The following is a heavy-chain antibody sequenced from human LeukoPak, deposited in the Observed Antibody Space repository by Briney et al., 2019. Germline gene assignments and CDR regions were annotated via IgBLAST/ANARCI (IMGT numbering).Heavy chain of an antibody. CDR1: GGSFSGYY. CDR3: ARIQRDCGGKSYWYFDL. J-gene: IGHJ2*01. D-gene: IGHD4-23*01. Sequence: SETLSLTCAVYGGSFSGYYWSWIRQPPGKGLEWIGEINHSGSTNYNPSPKSRVTISADTSKNQFSLKLSSVTAADTAVYYCARIQRDCGGKSYWYFDLWGRGTLVTVSS. V-gene: IGHV4-34*01. CDR2: INHSGST.